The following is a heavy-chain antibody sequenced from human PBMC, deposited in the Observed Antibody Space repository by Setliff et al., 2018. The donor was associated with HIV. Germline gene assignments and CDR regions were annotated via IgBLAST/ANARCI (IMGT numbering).Heavy chain of an antibody. J-gene: IGHJ5*02. CDR1: GFTYYHA. Sequence: GGSLRLSCAASGFTYYHAMTWVRQAPGKGLEWVSGISGSGDSTFYAHSVKGRFTIFRDNSRDTLYLEMNNLRAEDTALYYCAKDYTPTFWEYNWFDVWGQGTQVTVSS. CDR2: ISGSGDST. D-gene: IGHD3-16*01. CDR3: AKDYTPTFWEYNWFDV. V-gene: IGHV3-23*01.